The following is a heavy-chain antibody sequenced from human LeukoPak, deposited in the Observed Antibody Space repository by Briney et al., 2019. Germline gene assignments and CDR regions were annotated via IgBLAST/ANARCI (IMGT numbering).Heavy chain of an antibody. CDR3: ARPGKAVAGLEY. Sequence: ASVKVSCKASGGTFSSYAINWVRQAPGQGPEWMGRITPMIGIANYAQKFQGRVTIIADKSTSTAYLELSSLRSEDTAVYYCARPGKAVAGLEYWGQRTLVTVSS. CDR1: GGTFSSYA. CDR2: ITPMIGIA. J-gene: IGHJ4*02. D-gene: IGHD6-19*01. V-gene: IGHV1-69*04.